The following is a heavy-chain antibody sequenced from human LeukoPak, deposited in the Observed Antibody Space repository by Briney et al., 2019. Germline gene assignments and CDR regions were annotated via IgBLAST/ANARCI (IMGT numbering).Heavy chain of an antibody. Sequence: SETLSLTCAVYGGSFSGYYWSWIRQPPGKGLEWIGEINHSGSANYNPSLKGRVTISVDTSKNQFSLKLSSVAAADTAVYYCARGGTYYDILTGPSKCNNWFDPWGQGTLVTVSS. J-gene: IGHJ5*02. V-gene: IGHV4-34*01. CDR3: ARGGTYYDILTGPSKCNNWFDP. D-gene: IGHD3-9*01. CDR2: INHSGSA. CDR1: GGSFSGYY.